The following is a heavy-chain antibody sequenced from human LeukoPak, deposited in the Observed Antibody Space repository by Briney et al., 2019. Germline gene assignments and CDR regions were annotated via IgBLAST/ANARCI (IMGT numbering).Heavy chain of an antibody. J-gene: IGHJ4*02. V-gene: IGHV3-9*01. CDR1: GFTFDDYA. D-gene: IGHD5-12*01. Sequence: GGSLRLSCAASGFTFDDYAMHWVRQAPGKGLEWVSGISWNSGSIGYADSVKGRFTISRDNAKNSLYLQMNSLRAEDTALYYCAKDFGYSGYENYFDYWGQGTLVTVSS. CDR3: AKDFGYSGYENYFDY. CDR2: ISWNSGSI.